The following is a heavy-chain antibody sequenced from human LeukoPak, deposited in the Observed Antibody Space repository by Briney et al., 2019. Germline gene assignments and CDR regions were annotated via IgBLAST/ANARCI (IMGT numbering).Heavy chain of an antibody. CDR3: ARSPMVRGVTFYYYYYMDV. CDR1: GFTFSSYW. D-gene: IGHD3-10*01. Sequence: GGSLRLSCAASGFTFSSYWMSWVRQAPGKGLEWVANIKQDGSEKYYVDPVKGRFTISRDNAKNSLYLQMNSLRAEDTAVYYCARSPMVRGVTFYYYYYMDVWGKGTTVTISS. CDR2: IKQDGSEK. V-gene: IGHV3-7*01. J-gene: IGHJ6*03.